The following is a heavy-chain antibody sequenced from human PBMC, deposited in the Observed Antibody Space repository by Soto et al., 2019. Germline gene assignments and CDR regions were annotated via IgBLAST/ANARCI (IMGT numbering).Heavy chain of an antibody. Sequence: EPLTVSCTDSGGSCSSRTDYWGWMRPPPGKGLEWIGALYYSWSTYYKPSLRSRLSISVDTSKNQFSLKLTSATAADTAMSYYSIQSARPPADGFDLWGQGTVVTVS. CDR2: LYYSWST. CDR3: SIQSARPPADGFDL. V-gene: IGHV4-39*01. J-gene: IGHJ3*01. CDR1: GGSCSSRTDY.